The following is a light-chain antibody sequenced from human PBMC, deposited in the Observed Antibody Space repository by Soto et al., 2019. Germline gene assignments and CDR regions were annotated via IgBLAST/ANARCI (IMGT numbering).Light chain of an antibody. J-gene: IGKJ2*01. V-gene: IGKV1-9*01. CDR3: QQLTNFRFT. CDR1: QGINKF. Sequence: IQLTQSPSSLSASVGDRVTITCRASQGINKFLAWYQQRPGKAPQLLVYGASTLQSGVPSRVSGSGSGTDFTHPISSLQPEDCATYYCQQLTNFRFTFGQGTKLDIK. CDR2: GAS.